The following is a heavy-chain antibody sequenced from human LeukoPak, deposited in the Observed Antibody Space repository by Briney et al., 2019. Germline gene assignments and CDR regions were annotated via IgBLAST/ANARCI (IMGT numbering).Heavy chain of an antibody. D-gene: IGHD3-10*01. CDR1: GFTFSSYN. V-gene: IGHV3-30*02. J-gene: IGHJ4*02. CDR2: IRYDGSNK. CDR3: AKDQYYYGSGSDY. Sequence: GGSVRLSCAASGFTFSSYNMHWVRQAPGKGLEWVAFIRYDGSNKYYADSVKGGFTISRDNSKNTLYLQMNSLRAEDTAVYYCAKDQYYYGSGSDYWGQGTLVTVSS.